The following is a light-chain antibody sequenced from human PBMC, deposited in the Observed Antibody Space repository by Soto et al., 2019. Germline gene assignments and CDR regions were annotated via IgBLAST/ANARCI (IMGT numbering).Light chain of an antibody. Sequence: EIVLTQSPGTLSLSPGERATLSCRASQSVSSSYLAWYQQKPGQAPRLLIYGASSRATGIPDRFSGSGSGTDFTLTISSLEPEDFAVYYCQQYDSSPLTFGGGTKEEIK. V-gene: IGKV3-20*01. CDR2: GAS. CDR3: QQYDSSPLT. CDR1: QSVSSSY. J-gene: IGKJ4*01.